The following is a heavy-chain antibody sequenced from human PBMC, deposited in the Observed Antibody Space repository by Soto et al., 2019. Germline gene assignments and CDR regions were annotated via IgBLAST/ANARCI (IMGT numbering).Heavy chain of an antibody. CDR1: GFTFSTYA. CDR3: AKGRNYDFYFDF. V-gene: IGHV3-23*05. J-gene: IGHJ4*02. CDR2: IVGSGTGT. D-gene: IGHD3-3*01. Sequence: GGSLRLSCAASGFTFSTYAMSWVRQAPGKGLEWASSIVGSGTGTYYADSVKGRFTISRDNSKNTLYLHMNSLRVEDTAVYYCAKGRNYDFYFDFWGRGTLVTVSS.